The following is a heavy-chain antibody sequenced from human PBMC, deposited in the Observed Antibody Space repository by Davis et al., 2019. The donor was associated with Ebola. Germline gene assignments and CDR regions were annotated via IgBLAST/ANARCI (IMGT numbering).Heavy chain of an antibody. D-gene: IGHD2-2*02. J-gene: IGHJ4*02. Sequence: PGGSLRLSCAASGFTFSHAWMNWVRQAPGKGLEWVGRIKGTVDGETTDYTAPVKGRFTISRDDSKNILYLEMNSLKTEDTAVYYCATDDPIQGGGEFDYWGQGTLVTVSS. CDR2: IKGTVDGETT. V-gene: IGHV3-15*01. CDR1: GFTFSHAW. CDR3: ATDDPIQGGGEFDY.